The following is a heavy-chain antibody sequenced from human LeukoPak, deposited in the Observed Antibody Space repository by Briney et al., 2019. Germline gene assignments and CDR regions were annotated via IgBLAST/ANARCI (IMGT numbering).Heavy chain of an antibody. CDR1: GFTFSTYT. V-gene: IGHV3-21*01. Sequence: GGSLRLSCAGSGFTFSTYTMSWVRQAPGKGLEWVSSISSSGRKIYYADSVKGRFTISRDNAKNSLYLQMNSLRAEDTAVYYCARDVSGTGGKDYWGQGTLVTVSS. J-gene: IGHJ4*02. D-gene: IGHD1-1*01. CDR2: ISSSGRKI. CDR3: ARDVSGTGGKDY.